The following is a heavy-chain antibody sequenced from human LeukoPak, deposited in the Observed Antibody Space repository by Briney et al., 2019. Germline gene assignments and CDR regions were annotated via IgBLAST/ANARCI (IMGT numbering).Heavy chain of an antibody. CDR3: ARSRWNSGGWFDP. Sequence: SETLSLTCTVSGGSISSGSYYWGWVRQPPGKGLEWIGSIYYSGSTYYNPSLKSQVTISVDTSKNQFSLKLSSVTAADTAVYYCARSRWNSGGWFDPWGQGTLVTVSS. J-gene: IGHJ5*02. CDR1: GGSISSGSYY. D-gene: IGHD1-7*01. V-gene: IGHV4-39*01. CDR2: IYYSGST.